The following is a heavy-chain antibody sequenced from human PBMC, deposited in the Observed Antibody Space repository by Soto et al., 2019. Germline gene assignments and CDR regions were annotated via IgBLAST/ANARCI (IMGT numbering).Heavy chain of an antibody. D-gene: IGHD3-22*01. CDR3: ARDRGRPDLRDTHYYDSSDLDYGMDV. Sequence: EVRLVESGGGLVQPGGSLTLSCAASGFTFSSYWMTWVRQAPGKGLEWVANINQDGSEKYYMDSMKGRFTISRDNANHSLLLQLNSLRAADTAVYYCARDRGRPDLRDTHYYDSSDLDYGMDVWGQGTTVTVSS. CDR1: GFTFSSYW. CDR2: INQDGSEK. V-gene: IGHV3-7*01. J-gene: IGHJ6*02.